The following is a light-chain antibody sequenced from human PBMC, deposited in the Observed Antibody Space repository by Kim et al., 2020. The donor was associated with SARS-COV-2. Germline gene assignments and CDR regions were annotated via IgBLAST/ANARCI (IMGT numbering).Light chain of an antibody. Sequence: RVTISCSGRTSNIGAGSDVLWYQHFPGAPPKLLIYGTKIPPSGVPDRFSGSKSGTSASLAITALQAEDEADYYCQSYDNSLRGVVFGGGTKVTVL. CDR3: QSYDNSLRGVV. CDR2: GTK. V-gene: IGLV1-40*01. CDR1: TSNIGAGSD. J-gene: IGLJ2*01.